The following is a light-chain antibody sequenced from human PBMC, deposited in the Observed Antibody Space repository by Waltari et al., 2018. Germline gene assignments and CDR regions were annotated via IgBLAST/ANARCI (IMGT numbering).Light chain of an antibody. V-gene: IGLV1-44*01. CDR2: RND. J-gene: IGLJ3*02. CDR1: SSNRGTNV. CDR3: ASWDDSLNGHWV. Sequence: QSVLTQPPSASGTPGQRVTISCSGTSSNRGTNVVHWYQQVPGTAPKRPIYRNDLRPSGVPDRFSASKSGTSASLAISGLQSEDEAEYYCASWDDSLNGHWVFGGGTKVTVL.